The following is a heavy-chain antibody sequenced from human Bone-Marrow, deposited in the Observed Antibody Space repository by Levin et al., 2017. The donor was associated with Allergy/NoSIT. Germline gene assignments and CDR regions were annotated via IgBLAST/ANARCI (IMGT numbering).Heavy chain of an antibody. J-gene: IGHJ4*02. Sequence: ETLSLTCVASGFTVINNYMTWVRQAPGKGLEWVSVIHSGGSTYYADSVKARFTISRDSSKNTLYLHMNSLRAEDTAVYYCARSYNWKCAGGQGTLVTVSS. CDR3: ARSYNWKCA. D-gene: IGHD1-20*01. CDR1: GFTVINNY. V-gene: IGHV3-66*01. CDR2: IHSGGST.